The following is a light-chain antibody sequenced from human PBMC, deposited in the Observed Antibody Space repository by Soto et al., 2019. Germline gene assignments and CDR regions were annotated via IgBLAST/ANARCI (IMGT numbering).Light chain of an antibody. CDR2: GAS. J-gene: IGKJ2*01. CDR1: QSVNIN. Sequence: EIVMTQSPATLSVSPGKRATLSCRASQSVNINLAWYQHKPGQSPRLLIYGASTRATGIPARFSGSGSQTEFTLTISSLQSEDFAVYYCQQYNNWPHTFGQGTKLEIK. V-gene: IGKV3D-15*01. CDR3: QQYNNWPHT.